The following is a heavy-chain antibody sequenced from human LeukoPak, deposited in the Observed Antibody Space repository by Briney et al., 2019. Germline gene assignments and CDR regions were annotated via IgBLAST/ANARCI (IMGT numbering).Heavy chain of an antibody. V-gene: IGHV1-69*13. CDR3: ASDLGYCSSTSCYTLGYYYYMDV. CDR1: GYTFSGYY. J-gene: IGHJ6*03. Sequence: SVKVSCKASGYTFSGYYMHWVRQAPGQGLEWMGGIIPIFGTANYAQKFQGRVTITADESTSTAYMELSSLRSEDTAVYYCASDLGYCSSTSCYTLGYYYYMDVWGKGTTVTVSS. D-gene: IGHD2-2*02. CDR2: IIPIFGTA.